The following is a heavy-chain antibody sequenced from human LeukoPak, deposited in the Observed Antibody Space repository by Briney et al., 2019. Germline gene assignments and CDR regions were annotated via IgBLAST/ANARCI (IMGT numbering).Heavy chain of an antibody. CDR3: AKDGDSRWIDY. CDR1: GFTFSSYG. CDR2: ISYDGSNK. J-gene: IGHJ4*02. Sequence: GRSLRLSCAASGFTFSSYGMHWVRQAPGKGLEWVAVISYDGSNKYYADSVKGRFTISRDNSKNTLYLQMNSLRAEDTAVYYCAKDGDSRWIDYWDQGTLVTVSS. V-gene: IGHV3-30*18. D-gene: IGHD3-22*01.